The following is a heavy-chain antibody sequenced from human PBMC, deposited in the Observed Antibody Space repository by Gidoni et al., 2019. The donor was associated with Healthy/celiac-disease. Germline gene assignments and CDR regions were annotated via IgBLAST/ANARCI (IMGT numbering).Heavy chain of an antibody. D-gene: IGHD3-3*01. V-gene: IGHV4-34*01. CDR1: GGSFSGYY. CDR2: INHSGST. Sequence: QVQLQQWGAGLLTPSETLSLTCAVYGGSFSGYYWSWIRQPPGKGLEWSGEINHSGSTNYNPSIKSRVTISVDTSKNQFSLKLSSVTAADTAVYYCARAYYDFWSGYYTRTFDYWGQGTLVTVSS. CDR3: ARAYYDFWSGYYTRTFDY. J-gene: IGHJ4*02.